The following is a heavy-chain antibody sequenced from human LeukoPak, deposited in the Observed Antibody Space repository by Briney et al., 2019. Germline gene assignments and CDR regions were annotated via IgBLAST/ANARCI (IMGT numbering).Heavy chain of an antibody. J-gene: IGHJ2*01. CDR2: INSDGSST. CDR3: ARGPFTTVTAFDL. Sequence: GGSLRLSCAASGFTFSSYWMHWVRQAPGKGLVWVSRINSDGSSTSYADSVKGRCTISRDNAKNTLYLQMNSLRGEDTALYYCARGPFTTVTAFDLWGRGTLVTVSS. V-gene: IGHV3-74*01. D-gene: IGHD4-17*01. CDR1: GFTFSSYW.